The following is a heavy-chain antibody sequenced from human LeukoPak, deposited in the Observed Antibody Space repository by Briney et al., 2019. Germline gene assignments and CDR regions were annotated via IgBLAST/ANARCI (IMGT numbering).Heavy chain of an antibody. CDR2: ISAYNGNT. V-gene: IGHV1-18*01. CDR1: GYTFTSYG. D-gene: IGHD6-13*01. J-gene: IGHJ4*01. CDR3: ARFSPYTSSWSRFFDY. Sequence: ASVKVSCKASGYTFTSYGISWVRQAPGQGLEWMGWISAYNGNTNYAQKLQGRVTMTTDTSTSTAYMELRSLRSDDTAVYYCARFSPYTSSWSRFFDYWGHGTLVTV.